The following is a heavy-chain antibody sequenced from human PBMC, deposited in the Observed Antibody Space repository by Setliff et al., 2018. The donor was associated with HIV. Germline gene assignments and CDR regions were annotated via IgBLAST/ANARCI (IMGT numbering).Heavy chain of an antibody. V-gene: IGHV1-18*01. D-gene: IGHD1-26*01. CDR1: GYTFTSYG. Sequence: GPSVKVSCKASGYTFTSYGISWVRQAPGQGLEWMGWISAYNGNTNYAQKLQGRVTMTTDTSTSTAYMELRSLRSDDTAVYYCAREEWEPTYPRIFDIWGQGTMVTVSS. CDR2: ISAYNGNT. CDR3: AREEWEPTYPRIFDI. J-gene: IGHJ3*02.